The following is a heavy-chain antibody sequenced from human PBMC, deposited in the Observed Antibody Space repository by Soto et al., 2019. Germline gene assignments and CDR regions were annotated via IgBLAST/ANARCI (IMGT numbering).Heavy chain of an antibody. J-gene: IGHJ5*02. Sequence: PSETLSLTCAVYGGSFSVYSWGWIRQPPGKGLEWIGEINDSGTTNYTPSLKSRVAISLDTSKNQFSLTLNSVTAADTATYFCARGTVNDRRRYCLATSCNTSFDPWGQRTLGTVSP. CDR3: ARGTVNDRRRYCLATSCNTSFDP. CDR1: GGSFSVYS. D-gene: IGHD2-2*02. V-gene: IGHV4-34*01. CDR2: INDSGTT.